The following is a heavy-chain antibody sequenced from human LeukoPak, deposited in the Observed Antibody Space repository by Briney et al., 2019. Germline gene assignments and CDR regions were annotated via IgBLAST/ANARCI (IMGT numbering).Heavy chain of an antibody. D-gene: IGHD4-17*01. J-gene: IGHJ4*02. Sequence: PGGSLRLSCAASGITFSSYTMNWVRQAPGKGLEWVSSISTSGSYIYYADSVKGRFTISRDNAKNSLYLQMNSLRAEDTAVYYCARRYGDYVGSFEYWGQGTLVTVSS. V-gene: IGHV3-21*01. CDR2: ISTSGSYI. CDR1: GITFSSYT. CDR3: ARRYGDYVGSFEY.